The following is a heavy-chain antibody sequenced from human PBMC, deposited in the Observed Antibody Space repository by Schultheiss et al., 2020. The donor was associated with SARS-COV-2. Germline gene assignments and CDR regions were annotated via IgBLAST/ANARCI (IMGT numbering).Heavy chain of an antibody. CDR3: ARDVPYRISHYGDHNRGAFDI. D-gene: IGHD4-17*01. Sequence: ASVKVSCKASGYTFTGYYMHWVRQAPGQGLEWMGWISAYNGNTNYAQKLQGRVTMTTDTSTSTAYMELRSLRSDDTAVYYCARDVPYRISHYGDHNRGAFDIWGQGTMVTVSS. J-gene: IGHJ3*02. V-gene: IGHV1-18*04. CDR2: ISAYNGNT. CDR1: GYTFTGYY.